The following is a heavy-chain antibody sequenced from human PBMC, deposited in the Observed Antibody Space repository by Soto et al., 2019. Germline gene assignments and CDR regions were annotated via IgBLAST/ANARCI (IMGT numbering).Heavy chain of an antibody. Sequence: QVQLVQSGAEVKKPGSSVKVSCEASGGSVSSYTLSWVRQAPGQGLEWMGRIIPILGRANYAQKFQDRVTINADKSPNTAYMELSSLRSENRAVYFCAVDSGYSNYDLDFWGKGTRITVSS. CDR2: IIPILGRA. CDR1: GGSVSSYT. CDR3: AVDSGYSNYDLDF. V-gene: IGHV1-69*08. J-gene: IGHJ4*02. D-gene: IGHD4-4*01.